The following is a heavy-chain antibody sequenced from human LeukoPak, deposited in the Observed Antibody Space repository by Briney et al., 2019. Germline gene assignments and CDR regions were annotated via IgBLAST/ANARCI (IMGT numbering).Heavy chain of an antibody. Sequence: GGSLRLSCAASGFTFNSYAMSWVRQAPGKGLEWVSAISGSGASTYYADAVKGRFTISRDNSKNTLYLQMNSLRDEDTAVYYCARDISSGYYDAFDIWGQGTMVTVSS. CDR3: ARDISSGYYDAFDI. V-gene: IGHV3-23*01. D-gene: IGHD3-22*01. J-gene: IGHJ3*02. CDR1: GFTFNSYA. CDR2: ISGSGAST.